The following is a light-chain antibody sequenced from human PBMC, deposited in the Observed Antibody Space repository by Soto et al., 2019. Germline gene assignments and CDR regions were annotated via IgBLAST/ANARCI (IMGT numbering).Light chain of an antibody. CDR1: NSNVGGGYD. Sequence: QSVLTQPPSVSGAPGQTVTISCTGSNSNVGGGYDVHWYQQLPGSAPKLLIYANNNRPSGVPDRFSGCKSGTSASLAITGLQAEDEADYYCQSYDPTRNVVFGGGTKLTVL. CDR3: QSYDPTRNVV. V-gene: IGLV1-40*01. CDR2: ANN. J-gene: IGLJ2*01.